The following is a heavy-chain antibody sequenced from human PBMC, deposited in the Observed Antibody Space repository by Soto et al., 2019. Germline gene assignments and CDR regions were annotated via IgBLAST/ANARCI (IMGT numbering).Heavy chain of an antibody. CDR2: LQQDGGDK. CDR3: ARHLYSGDSSGYYGY. Sequence: GGSLRLSCAASGFKFSDYWMTWVRQAPGRGLEWVANLQQDGGDKYYVDSVKGRFTISRDNTKNHLYLKLSSVTAADTAVYYCARHLYSGDSSGYYGYWGQGALVTVSS. V-gene: IGHV3-7*02. J-gene: IGHJ4*02. D-gene: IGHD6-19*01. CDR1: GFKFSDYW.